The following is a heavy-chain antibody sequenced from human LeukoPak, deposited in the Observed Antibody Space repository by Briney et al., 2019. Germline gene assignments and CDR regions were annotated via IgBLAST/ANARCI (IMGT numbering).Heavy chain of an antibody. J-gene: IGHJ4*02. CDR3: ARVVVPAAISFDY. CDR1: GYSFTSYW. D-gene: IGHD2-2*02. Sequence: GASLQISCKGSGYSFTSYWIGWVRQMPGKGLEWMGIIYPGDSDTRYSPSFQGQVTISADKSISTAYLQWSSLKASDTAMYYCARVVVPAAISFDYWGQGTLVTVSS. V-gene: IGHV5-51*01. CDR2: IYPGDSDT.